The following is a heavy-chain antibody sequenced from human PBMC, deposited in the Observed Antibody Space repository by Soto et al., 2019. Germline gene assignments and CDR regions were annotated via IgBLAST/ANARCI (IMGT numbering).Heavy chain of an antibody. CDR1: GGSISSGGYS. CDR2: IFHSGST. CDR3: ARVYRGSYSDS. Sequence: SETLSLTCAVSGGSISSGGYSWSWLRQPPGKGLEWIGYIFHSGSTYYNPSLKSRVTISVDGSKNHFSLELSSVTAADTAVYYCARVYRGSYSDSWGRGTLVTVSS. D-gene: IGHD1-26*01. V-gene: IGHV4-30-2*01. J-gene: IGHJ4*02.